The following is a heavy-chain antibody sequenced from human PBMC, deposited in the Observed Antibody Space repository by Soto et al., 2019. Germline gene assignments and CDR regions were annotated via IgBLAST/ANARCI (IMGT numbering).Heavy chain of an antibody. CDR3: ARASYGSGSMSPLHVEAFDI. CDR1: GGPISSDGDY. CDR2: IYYHGNT. D-gene: IGHD3-10*01. V-gene: IGHV4-31*03. Sequence: QVQLQESGPGLVRASQTLSLTCTVSGGPISSDGDYWTWIRQLPGKGLEWIGYIYYHGNTYYNPALKSRVTISVDTSANQFSLRLSSVTAADTAVYYCARASYGSGSMSPLHVEAFDIWGQGTMVTVSS. J-gene: IGHJ3*02.